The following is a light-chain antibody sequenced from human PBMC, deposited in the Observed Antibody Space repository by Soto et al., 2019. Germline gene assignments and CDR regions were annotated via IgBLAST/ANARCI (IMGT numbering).Light chain of an antibody. CDR1: QSLLHSNGYNY. V-gene: IGKV2-28*01. Sequence: IVLTQSPLSLPVTPGEPASISCRSSQSLLHSNGYNYLDWYLQKPGQSPQLLIYLSSNRAYGVPDRLSGSGSGTDFTLKISRVEAEDVGVYYCMQALQTPWTFGQGTKVEIK. CDR2: LSS. CDR3: MQALQTPWT. J-gene: IGKJ1*01.